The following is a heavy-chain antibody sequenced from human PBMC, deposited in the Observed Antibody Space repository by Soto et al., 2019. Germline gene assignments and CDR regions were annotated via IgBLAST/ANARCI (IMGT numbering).Heavy chain of an antibody. CDR2: IYPGDSDT. D-gene: IGHD6-13*01. Sequence: GESLKISCKGSGYSFRKYWIGWVRQMPGKGLEWMGIIYPGDSDTRYSPSFQGQVTISADESISTAYLQWSSLKASDTAMYYCGRRRAAAGGVFFDVGAQGKRSTV. CDR3: GRRRAAAGGVFFDV. V-gene: IGHV5-51*01. J-gene: IGHJ3*01. CDR1: GYSFRKYW.